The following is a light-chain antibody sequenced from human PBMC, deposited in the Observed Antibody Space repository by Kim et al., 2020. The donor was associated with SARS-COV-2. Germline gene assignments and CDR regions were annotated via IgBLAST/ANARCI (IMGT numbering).Light chain of an antibody. CDR3: NSRDTSNFVI. Sequence: SSELTQDPAVSVALGQTVRITCQGDSLRKYYASWYQQKPGQAPVLLISGKNNRPSGNPDRFSGSSSGNTASLTIAGAQAEDEADYYCNSRDTSNFVIFGGGTKLTVL. V-gene: IGLV3-19*01. CDR1: SLRKYY. CDR2: GKN. J-gene: IGLJ2*01.